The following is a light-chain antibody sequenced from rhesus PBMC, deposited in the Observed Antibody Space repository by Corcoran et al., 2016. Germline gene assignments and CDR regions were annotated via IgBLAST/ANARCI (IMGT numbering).Light chain of an antibody. CDR3: QQGYNMPHT. J-gene: IGKJ1*01. CDR1: QGISSW. Sequence: DIQMTQSPSSLSASVGDKVTITCRASQGISSWLAWYQQKPGKAPKLLIYTGSSLQTGVPSRFSGSGSGTDYTLTIISLQPEDFATYYCQQGYNMPHTFGQGTKVEIK. V-gene: IGKV1-18*01. CDR2: TGS.